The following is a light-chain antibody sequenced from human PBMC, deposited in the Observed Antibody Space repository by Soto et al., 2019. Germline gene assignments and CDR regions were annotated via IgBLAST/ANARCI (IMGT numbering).Light chain of an antibody. CDR2: GAS. V-gene: IGKV3-20*01. CDR3: QQYGSSPPWT. Sequence: EIVLTQSPGTLSLSPGERATLSCRASQSVSSSYLAWYQQKPGQAPRLLIYGASSRATGIPDRFSGSGSGTDFSLTISRLEPDDFAVYYCQQYGSSPPWTLGQGTKVELK. J-gene: IGKJ1*01. CDR1: QSVSSSY.